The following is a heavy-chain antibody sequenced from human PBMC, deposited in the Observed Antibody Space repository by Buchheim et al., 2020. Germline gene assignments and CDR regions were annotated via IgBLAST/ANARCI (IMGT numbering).Heavy chain of an antibody. J-gene: IGHJ6*02. V-gene: IGHV3-30-3*01. Sequence: VQLVESGGGLVQPGRSLRLSCAASGFTFSSYAMHWVRQAPGKGLEWVAVISYDGSNKYYADSVKGRFTISRDNSKNTLYLQMNSLRAEDTAVYYCARSGSSGTGASYYYGMDVWGQGTT. CDR1: GFTFSSYA. D-gene: IGHD3-10*01. CDR2: ISYDGSNK. CDR3: ARSGSSGTGASYYYGMDV.